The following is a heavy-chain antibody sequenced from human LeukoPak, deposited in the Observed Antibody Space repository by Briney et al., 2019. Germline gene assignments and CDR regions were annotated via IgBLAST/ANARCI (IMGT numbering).Heavy chain of an antibody. CDR2: ISSSSSYI. Sequence: GGSLRLSCAASGFTFSSYSMNWVRQAPGKGLEWVSSISSSSSYIYYADSVKGRFTISGDNAKNSLYLQMNSLRAEDTAVYYCARQLQLEQGAPFDYWGQGTLVTVSS. CDR1: GFTFSSYS. J-gene: IGHJ4*02. CDR3: ARQLQLEQGAPFDY. D-gene: IGHD1-1*01. V-gene: IGHV3-21*01.